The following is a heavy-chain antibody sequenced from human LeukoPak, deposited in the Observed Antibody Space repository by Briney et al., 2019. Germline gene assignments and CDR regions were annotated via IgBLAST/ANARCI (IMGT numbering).Heavy chain of an antibody. CDR2: INPNSGGT. J-gene: IGHJ4*02. V-gene: IGHV1-2*02. CDR1: GYTFTGYY. Sequence: ASVKVSCKASGYTFTGYYMHWVRQAPGQGLEWMGWINPNSGGTNYAQKFQGRVTMTRDTSISTAYMELSRLRSDDTAVYYCARGLDFWSGYFDYWGQGTLVTVSS. D-gene: IGHD3-3*01. CDR3: ARGLDFWSGYFDY.